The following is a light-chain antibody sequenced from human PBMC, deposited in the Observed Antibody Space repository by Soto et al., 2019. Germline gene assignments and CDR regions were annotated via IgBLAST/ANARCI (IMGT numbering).Light chain of an antibody. CDR1: SSNIGDNY. V-gene: IGLV1-51*02. CDR2: ENI. Sequence: QSVLTQPPSVSAAPGQRVTISCSGSSSNIGDNYVSWYQQLPGSAPKLLIYENIKRPSGIPGRFSGSKSGTSATLDITGLQTGDEADYYCGTWDSSLSALYVFGTGTKLTVL. CDR3: GTWDSSLSALYV. J-gene: IGLJ1*01.